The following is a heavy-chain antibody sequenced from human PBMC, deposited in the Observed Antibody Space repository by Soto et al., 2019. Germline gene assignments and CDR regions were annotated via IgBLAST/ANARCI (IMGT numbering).Heavy chain of an antibody. J-gene: IGHJ6*02. Sequence: EASVKVSCKASGYTFTSYGISWVRQAPGQGLEWMGWISAYNGNTNYAQKLQGRVTMTTDTSTSTAYMELRSLRSDDTAVYYCARDGWLRDGGDYYGMDVWGQGTTVTVSS. D-gene: IGHD5-12*01. CDR1: GYTFTSYG. V-gene: IGHV1-18*01. CDR2: ISAYNGNT. CDR3: ARDGWLRDGGDYYGMDV.